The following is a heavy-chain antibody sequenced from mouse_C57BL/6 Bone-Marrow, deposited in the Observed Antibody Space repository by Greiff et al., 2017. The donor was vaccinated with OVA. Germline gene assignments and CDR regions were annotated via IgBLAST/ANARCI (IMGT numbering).Heavy chain of an antibody. V-gene: IGHV1-69*01. D-gene: IGHD2-3*01. CDR1: GYTFTSYW. CDR3: ARGLLRAMDY. CDR2: IDPSDSYT. J-gene: IGHJ4*01. Sequence: QVQLQQPGAELVMPGASVKLSCKASGYTFTSYWMHWVKQRPGQGLEWIGEIDPSDSYTNYNQKFKGKSTLTVDKSSITAYMQLSSLTSEYSAIDYCARGLLRAMDYWGQGTSVTVSS.